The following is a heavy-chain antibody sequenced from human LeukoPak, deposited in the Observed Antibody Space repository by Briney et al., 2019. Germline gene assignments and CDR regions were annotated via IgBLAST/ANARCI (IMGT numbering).Heavy chain of an antibody. CDR1: GFTFSNYG. CDR3: ARLGSKWSFDY. Sequence: GGSLRLSCAGSGFTFSNYGMNWVRQAPGKGLEWVAVIWYGGSNKYYADSVKSRFTISRDNSKNTVYLQMNSLRAEDTAVYYCARLGSKWSFDYWGQGTLATVSS. J-gene: IGHJ4*02. D-gene: IGHD2-15*01. CDR2: IWYGGSNK. V-gene: IGHV3-33*01.